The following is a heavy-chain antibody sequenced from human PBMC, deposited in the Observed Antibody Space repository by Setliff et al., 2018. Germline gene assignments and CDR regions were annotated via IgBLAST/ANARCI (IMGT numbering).Heavy chain of an antibody. CDR3: AKERYFDWFFEN. V-gene: IGHV4-61*02. CDR2: ISTSGST. Sequence: SETLSLTCTVSGGSISSGSYYWSWIRQPAGKGLEWIGRISTSGSTNYNPSFKGRVTISLDTSTNQFSLNLNSVTAADTAVYYCAKERYFDWFFENWGQGTLVTSPQ. D-gene: IGHD3-9*01. J-gene: IGHJ4*02. CDR1: GGSISSGSYY.